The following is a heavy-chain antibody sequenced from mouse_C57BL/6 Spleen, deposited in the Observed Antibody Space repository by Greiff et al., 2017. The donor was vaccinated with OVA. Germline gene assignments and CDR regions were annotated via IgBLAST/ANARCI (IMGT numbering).Heavy chain of an antibody. CDR2: INPSSGYT. D-gene: IGHD1-1*01. V-gene: IGHV1-7*01. J-gene: IGHJ1*03. Sequence: VQLQQSGAELAKPGASVKLSCKASGYTFTSYWMHWVKQRPGQGLEWIGYINPSSGYTKYNQKFKDKATLTADKSSSTAYMQLSSLTYEDSAVYYCARSKVIVVGTTVVAPDWYFDVWGTGTTVTVSS. CDR1: GYTFTSYW. CDR3: ARSKVIVVGTTVVAPDWYFDV.